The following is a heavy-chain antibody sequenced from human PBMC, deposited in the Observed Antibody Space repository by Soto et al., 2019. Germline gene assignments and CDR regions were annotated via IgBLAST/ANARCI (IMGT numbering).Heavy chain of an antibody. V-gene: IGHV3-74*01. CDR2: INSEGTGT. J-gene: IGHJ4*02. D-gene: IGHD3-22*01. CDR3: VTDYDCSGYIPDY. Sequence: PGGSLRLSCAASGFTFSSYWMHWVRQVPGKGLVWVSRINSEGTGTIYADSVKGRFTISRDNAKNTLYLQMNSLRAEDTAVYYCVTDYDCSGYIPDYWGQGCPVGVSS. CDR1: GFTFSSYW.